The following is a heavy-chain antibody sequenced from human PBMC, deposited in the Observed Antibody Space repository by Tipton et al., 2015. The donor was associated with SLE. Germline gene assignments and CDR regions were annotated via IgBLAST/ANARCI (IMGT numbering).Heavy chain of an antibody. D-gene: IGHD3-9*01. CDR1: GGSISGHGYF. CDR2: IYYAGST. CDR3: ARGRTSIL. J-gene: IGHJ4*02. V-gene: IGHV4-39*07. Sequence: TLSLTCTVSGGSISGHGYFWGWIRQPPGKGLEWIGNIYYAGSTYYNPSLNSRVTMSVDTSENQFSLKLNSVTAADTAVYYCARGRTSILWGQGTLVTVSS.